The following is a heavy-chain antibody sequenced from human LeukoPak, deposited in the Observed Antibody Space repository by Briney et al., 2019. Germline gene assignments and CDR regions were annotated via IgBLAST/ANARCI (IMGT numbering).Heavy chain of an antibody. D-gene: IGHD6-13*01. Sequence: PGGSLRLSCAASGFTVSSNYMSWVGPAAGMGLQWVSLIYSGGSTYYADSVKGRFTISRDNSKNTLYLQMNSLRAEDTAVYYCARGIAAAGKGYYYYYGMDVWGQGTTVTVSS. J-gene: IGHJ6*02. V-gene: IGHV3-53*01. CDR2: IYSGGST. CDR1: GFTVSSNY. CDR3: ARGIAAAGKGYYYYYGMDV.